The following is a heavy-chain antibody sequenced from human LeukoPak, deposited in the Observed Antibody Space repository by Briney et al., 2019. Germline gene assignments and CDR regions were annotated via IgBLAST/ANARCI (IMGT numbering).Heavy chain of an antibody. D-gene: IGHD6-13*01. CDR2: INHSGST. CDR1: GGSFSGYY. CDR3: AREFFSYSSSWYFDY. Sequence: SETLSLTCAVYGGSFSGYYWSWIRQPPGKGLEWIGEINHSGSTNYNPSLKSRVTISVDTSKNQFSLKLSSATAADTAVYYCAREFFSYSSSWYFDYWGQGTLVTVSS. V-gene: IGHV4-34*01. J-gene: IGHJ4*02.